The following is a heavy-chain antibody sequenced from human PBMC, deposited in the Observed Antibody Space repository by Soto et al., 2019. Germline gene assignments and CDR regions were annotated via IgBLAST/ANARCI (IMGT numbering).Heavy chain of an antibody. CDR1: GFTSSNAW. CDR3: TTGPGGDWQDY. J-gene: IGHJ4*02. D-gene: IGHD2-21*02. V-gene: IGHV3-15*01. CDR2: IKSKTHGGTT. Sequence: GGSLRLSCAVSGFTSSNAWMTWVRQAPGKGLEWVGRIKSKTHGGTTDYASPVKGRFTISRDDSKDTLYPQMNSLKTEDTAVYYCTTGPGGDWQDYWGQGTLVTVSS.